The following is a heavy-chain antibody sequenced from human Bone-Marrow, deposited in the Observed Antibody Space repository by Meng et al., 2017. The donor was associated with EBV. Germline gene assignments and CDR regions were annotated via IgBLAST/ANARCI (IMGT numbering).Heavy chain of an antibody. D-gene: IGHD1-26*01. J-gene: IGHJ4*02. CDR3: TTDEGGSRF. V-gene: IGHV3-15*01. Sequence: EVQLVESGGGGVTPVASLGLSCAASGFSFTAAWMNWGRQAPGKGVEWVECIRSHVDGRTTDYTAPVKGRFSISRDASKKTLYLQMNSLKIEDSAVYYCTTDEGGSRFWGQGTLVTVAS. CDR2: IRSHVDGRTT. CDR1: GFSFTAAW.